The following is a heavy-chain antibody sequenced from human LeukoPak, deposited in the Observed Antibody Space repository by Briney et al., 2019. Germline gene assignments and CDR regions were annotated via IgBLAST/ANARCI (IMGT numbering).Heavy chain of an antibody. CDR2: ISSSSSYI. CDR3: ARDQGRIAVAAVLLDY. CDR1: GFTVSSNY. V-gene: IGHV3-21*01. J-gene: IGHJ4*02. Sequence: PGGSLRLSCAASGFTVSSNYMSWVRQAPGKGLEWVSSISSSSSYIYYADSVKGRFTISRDNAKNSLYLQMNSLRAEDTAVYYCARDQGRIAVAAVLLDYWGQGTLVTVSS. D-gene: IGHD6-19*01.